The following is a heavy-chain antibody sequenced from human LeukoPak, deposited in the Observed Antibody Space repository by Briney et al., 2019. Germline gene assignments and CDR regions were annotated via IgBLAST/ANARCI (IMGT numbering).Heavy chain of an antibody. D-gene: IGHD4-11*01. J-gene: IGHJ5*02. V-gene: IGHV3-23*01. Sequence: GGSLRLSCAASGFTFNNYAMNWVRKAPGKRLGWVSGISGSGGTTYYADSVKGRFTISRDNPKNTLYLQMNSLRAEDTAVYYCAKDRYSNYGNWFDPWGQGTLVTVFS. CDR1: GFTFNNYA. CDR3: AKDRYSNYGNWFDP. CDR2: ISGSGGTT.